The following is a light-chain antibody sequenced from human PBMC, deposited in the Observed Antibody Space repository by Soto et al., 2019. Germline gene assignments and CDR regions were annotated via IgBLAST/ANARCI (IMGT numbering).Light chain of an antibody. CDR3: QQYDNWPPRNT. CDR1: QNVSIC. J-gene: IGKJ2*01. Sequence: EIVMTQSPATLSVSPGDRATLSCRASQNVSICVAWYQQKPGQAPRLLIYRASTRASGVPARFSGSGSGTEFSLPTSGLLAEDCASYYCQQYDNWPPRNTFGQGTKLEIK. CDR2: RAS. V-gene: IGKV3-15*01.